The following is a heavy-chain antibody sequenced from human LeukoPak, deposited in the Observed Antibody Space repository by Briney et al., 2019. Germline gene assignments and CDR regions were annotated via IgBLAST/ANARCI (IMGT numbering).Heavy chain of an antibody. V-gene: IGHV3-7*04. D-gene: IGHD6-19*01. CDR3: VGGSGWLPDY. CDR1: GFTFSSYW. J-gene: IGHJ4*02. CDR2: IKKDGSEK. Sequence: GGSLRLSCAASGFTFSSYWMNWVSHAPGKGLEWVANIKKDGSEKYYVDSAKGRFTISRDNAKNSLYLQMNSLRADDTAVYYCVGGSGWLPDYWGQGTLVTVSS.